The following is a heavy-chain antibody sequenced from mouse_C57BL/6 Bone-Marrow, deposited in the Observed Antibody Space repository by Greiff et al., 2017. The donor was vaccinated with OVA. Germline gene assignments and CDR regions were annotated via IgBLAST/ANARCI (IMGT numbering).Heavy chain of an antibody. D-gene: IGHD3-2*02. CDR3: ARGLRLRLTGFAY. Sequence: EVQLQQSGPELVKPGASVKISCKASGYTFTDYYMNWVKQSHGKSLEWIGDINPNNGGTSYNQKFKGKATLTVDKSSSTAYMERRSLTSEDSAVYYCARGLRLRLTGFAYWGQGTLVTVSA. CDR1: GYTFTDYY. V-gene: IGHV1-26*01. J-gene: IGHJ3*01. CDR2: INPNNGGT.